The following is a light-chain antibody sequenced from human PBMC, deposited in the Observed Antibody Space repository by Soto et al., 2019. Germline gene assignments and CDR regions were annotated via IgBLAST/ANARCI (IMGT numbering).Light chain of an antibody. J-gene: IGLJ2*01. CDR1: NIGNKN. Sequence: SYELNQPLSVSVALGQTATITCGGINIGNKNVHWYQQKPGQAPVLVIYRDYNRPSGIPERFSGSNSGNTATLTISRAQAGDEADFYCQVWDYSTVLFGGGTKLTVL. V-gene: IGLV3-9*01. CDR2: RDY. CDR3: QVWDYSTVL.